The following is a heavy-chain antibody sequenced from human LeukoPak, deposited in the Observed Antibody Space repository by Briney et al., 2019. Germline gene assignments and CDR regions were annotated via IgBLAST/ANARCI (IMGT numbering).Heavy chain of an antibody. CDR1: GFTFSSYG. Sequence: GRSLRLSCAASGFTFSSYGMHWVRQAPGKGLEWVAVISDDGSNKYYADSVKGRFTISRDNSKNTLYLQMNSLRAEGTAVYYCAKDPIYGTYYYDSSGPRGFDYWGQGTLVTVSS. CDR3: AKDPIYGTYYYDSSGPRGFDY. D-gene: IGHD3-22*01. V-gene: IGHV3-30*18. J-gene: IGHJ4*02. CDR2: ISDDGSNK.